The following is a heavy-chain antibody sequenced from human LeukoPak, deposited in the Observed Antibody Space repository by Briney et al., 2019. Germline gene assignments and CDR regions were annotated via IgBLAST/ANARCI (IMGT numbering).Heavy chain of an antibody. D-gene: IGHD3-9*01. CDR3: ARDDDILTAYDY. CDR1: GYTFSGHY. J-gene: IGHJ4*02. Sequence: GASVKVSCKASGYTFSGHYLHWVRQAPGQGLEWMGWINPNSGGTNYAQKFQGRVTMTRDMSITTAYMELSRLRSDGTAMYYCARDDDILTAYDYWGQGTLVTVSS. CDR2: INPNSGGT. V-gene: IGHV1-2*02.